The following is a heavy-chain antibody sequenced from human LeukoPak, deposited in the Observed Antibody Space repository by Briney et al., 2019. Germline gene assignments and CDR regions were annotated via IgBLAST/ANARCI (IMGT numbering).Heavy chain of an antibody. CDR1: GYTFTSYG. V-gene: IGHV1-18*01. Sequence: ASVKVSCKASGYTFTSYGISWVRQAPRQGLEWMGWISAYNGNTNYAQKLQGRVTMTTDTSTSTAYMELRSLRSDDTAVYYCARASMVRGPLPGNLDYWGQGTLVTVSS. J-gene: IGHJ4*02. D-gene: IGHD3-10*01. CDR3: ARASMVRGPLPGNLDY. CDR2: ISAYNGNT.